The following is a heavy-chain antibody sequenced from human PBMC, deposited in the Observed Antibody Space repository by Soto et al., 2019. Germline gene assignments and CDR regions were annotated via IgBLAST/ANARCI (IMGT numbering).Heavy chain of an antibody. CDR2: IIPIFGTA. V-gene: IGHV1-69*05. J-gene: IGHJ6*02. CDR3: AGEDSGSSGGPFYYGMDV. Sequence: QVQLVQSGAEVKKPGSSVKVSCKASGGTFSSYAISWVRQAPGQGLEWMGGIIPIFGTANYAQKFQGRVTITTDESTRPAYMELGSLRAEDTAVYYGAGEDSGSSGGPFYYGMDVWGQGTTVTVSS. D-gene: IGHD6-6*01. CDR1: GGTFSSYA.